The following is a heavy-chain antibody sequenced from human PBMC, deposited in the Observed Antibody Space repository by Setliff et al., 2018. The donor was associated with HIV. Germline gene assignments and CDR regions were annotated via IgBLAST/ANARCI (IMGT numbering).Heavy chain of an antibody. CDR3: ARVDGSSSWFYYYYYYMDV. V-gene: IGHV3-23*01. CDR1: GFSFKIYA. CDR2: ISDTADKT. D-gene: IGHD6-13*01. Sequence: TGGSLRLSCAASGFSFKIYAMSWVRQAPGKGLEWVSTISDTADKTYYVDSVKGRFTISRDNAKNSPYLQMNSLRAEDTAVYYCARVDGSSSWFYYYYYYMDVWGKGTTVTVSS. J-gene: IGHJ6*03.